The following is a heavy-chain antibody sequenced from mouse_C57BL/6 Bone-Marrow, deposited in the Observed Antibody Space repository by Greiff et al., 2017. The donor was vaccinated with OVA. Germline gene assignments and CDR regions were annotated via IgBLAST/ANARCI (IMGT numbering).Heavy chain of an antibody. J-gene: IGHJ1*03. CDR1: GYAFSSSW. D-gene: IGHD2-12*01. Sequence: QVQLQQSGPELVKPGASVKISCKASGYAFSSSWMNWVKQRPGKGREWIGRIYPGDGDTNYNGKFKGKATLTADKSSSTAYMQLSSLTSEDSAVYFCARYDSWYFDVWGTGTTVTVSS. CDR2: IYPGDGDT. V-gene: IGHV1-82*01. CDR3: ARYDSWYFDV.